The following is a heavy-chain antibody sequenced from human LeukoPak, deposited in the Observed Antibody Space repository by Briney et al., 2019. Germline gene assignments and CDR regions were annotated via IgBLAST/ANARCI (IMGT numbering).Heavy chain of an antibody. J-gene: IGHJ4*02. Sequence: PGGSLSPSCAVSGFTFSSYAMSWVRQAPGKGLEWVSAISGSGSSTYYAESVKGPFTISRDNSKNTLYLQMNSLRAEDTAVYYCAKNGGYSSGRPDNWGQGTLVTVSS. CDR1: GFTFSSYA. CDR2: ISGSGSST. D-gene: IGHD2-15*01. CDR3: AKNGGYSSGRPDN. V-gene: IGHV3-23*01.